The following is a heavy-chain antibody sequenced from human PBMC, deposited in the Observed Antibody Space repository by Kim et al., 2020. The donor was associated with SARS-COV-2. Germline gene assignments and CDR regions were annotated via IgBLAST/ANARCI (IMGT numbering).Heavy chain of an antibody. CDR1: GFTFSDYY. CDR2: ISGSSSHYI. Sequence: GGSLRLSCAASGFTFSDYYMSWIRQAPGKGLEWISYISGSSSHYINYADSVKGRFTISRDNAKNSLILQMNSLRADDTAVYYCAREMTMIAVDGAFNIWGQGTMVTVSS. V-gene: IGHV3-11*05. CDR3: AREMTMIAVDGAFNI. D-gene: IGHD3-22*01. J-gene: IGHJ3*02.